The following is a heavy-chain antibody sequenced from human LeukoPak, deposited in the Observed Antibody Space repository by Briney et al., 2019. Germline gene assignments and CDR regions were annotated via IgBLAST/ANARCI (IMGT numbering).Heavy chain of an antibody. V-gene: IGHV3-33*01. CDR2: IWYDGSNK. Sequence: GRSLRLSCAASGFTFSRYGMHWVRQAPGKGLEWVAVIWYDGSNKYYADSVKGRFTISRDNSKNTLYLQMNSLRAEDTAVYYCARDSENSYDFWSGYFVDYWGQGTLVTVSS. CDR1: GFTFSRYG. D-gene: IGHD3-3*01. J-gene: IGHJ4*02. CDR3: ARDSENSYDFWSGYFVDY.